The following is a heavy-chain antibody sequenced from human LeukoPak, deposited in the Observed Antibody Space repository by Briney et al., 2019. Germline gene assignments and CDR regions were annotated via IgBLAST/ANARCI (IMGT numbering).Heavy chain of an antibody. J-gene: IGHJ3*02. V-gene: IGHV4-4*02. Sequence: SGTLSLTCAVSGGSISSSNWWSWVRQPPGKGLEWIGEIYHSGSTNYNPSLKSRVTISVDTSKNQFSLKLSSVTAADTAVYYCARDGGSGWYLRAFDIWGQGTMVTVSS. D-gene: IGHD6-19*01. CDR2: IYHSGST. CDR3: ARDGGSGWYLRAFDI. CDR1: GGSISSSNW.